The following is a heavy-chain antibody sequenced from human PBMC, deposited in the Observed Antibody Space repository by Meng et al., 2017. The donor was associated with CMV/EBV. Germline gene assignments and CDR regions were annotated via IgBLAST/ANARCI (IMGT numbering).Heavy chain of an antibody. Sequence: SGAASGLTVSTAWMSCVSKAPGTGLEWVGRIKRHTDGETPDYAAPVKGRFTISRDDSKNTLYLQMNSLKTEDTDVYYCTTYGDYPDYWGQGTLVTVSS. D-gene: IGHD4-17*01. V-gene: IGHV3-15*01. CDR3: TTYGDYPDY. CDR2: IKRHTDGETP. CDR1: GLTVSTAW. J-gene: IGHJ4*02.